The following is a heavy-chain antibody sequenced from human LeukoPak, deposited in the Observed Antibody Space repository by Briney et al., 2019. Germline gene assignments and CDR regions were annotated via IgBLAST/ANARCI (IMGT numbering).Heavy chain of an antibody. CDR1: GGSISSYY. J-gene: IGHJ3*02. V-gene: IGHV4-4*07. CDR2: IYSRGST. D-gene: IGHD6-19*01. Sequence: TETLSLTCTVSGGSISSYYWSWIRQPAGKGLEWIGRIYSRGSTNYNPSLQSRVTMSVDTSKNQISLKLNSVTAADTAVYYCARDPMAGTFRAFDIWGQGTMVTVSS. CDR3: ARDPMAGTFRAFDI.